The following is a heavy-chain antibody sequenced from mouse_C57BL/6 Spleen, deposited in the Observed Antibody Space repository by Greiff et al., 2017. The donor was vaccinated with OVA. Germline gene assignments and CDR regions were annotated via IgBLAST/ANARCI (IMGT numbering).Heavy chain of an antibody. Sequence: QVQLQQPGAELVKPGASVKLSCKASGYTFTSYWITWVKQRPGQGLEWIGDIYPGSGSTNYNEKFKSKATLTVDTSSSTAYMQLSSLTSEDSAVYYCAREEGNGSSVPFDDWGQGTTLTVSS. CDR1: GYTFTSYW. J-gene: IGHJ2*01. D-gene: IGHD1-1*01. CDR2: IYPGSGST. V-gene: IGHV1-55*01. CDR3: AREEGNGSSVPFDD.